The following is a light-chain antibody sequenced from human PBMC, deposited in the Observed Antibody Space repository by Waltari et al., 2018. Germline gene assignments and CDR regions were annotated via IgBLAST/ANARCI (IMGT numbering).Light chain of an antibody. CDR1: QGISNY. Sequence: DIQMTQSPSSLSASVGDTVTITCRASQGISNYLAWYQQKPGKAPKPLIYYAYKLESGVSSRLSGSGSGTDFILTISSLQPEDFATYYCQQHNSYPRTFGQGTKVEIK. CDR2: YAY. J-gene: IGKJ1*01. V-gene: IGKV1-16*01. CDR3: QQHNSYPRT.